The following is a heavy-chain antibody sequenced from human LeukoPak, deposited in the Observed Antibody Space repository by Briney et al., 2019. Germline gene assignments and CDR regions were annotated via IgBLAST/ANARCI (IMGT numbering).Heavy chain of an antibody. CDR2: ISGDNGDT. D-gene: IGHD1-26*01. CDR1: GYTFIDYY. V-gene: IGHV1-18*04. CDR3: ARDRYGVRSGSCDY. Sequence: ASVKVSCKASGYTFIDYYISWVRQAPGQGLEWMGWISGDNGDTNYAQKLQGRVTMTTDTSTSTAYMELRSLRYDDTAVYYCARDRYGVRSGSCDYWGQGTLVTVSS. J-gene: IGHJ4*02.